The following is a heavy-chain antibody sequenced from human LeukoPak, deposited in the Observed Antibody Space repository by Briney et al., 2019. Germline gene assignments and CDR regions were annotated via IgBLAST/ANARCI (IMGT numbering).Heavy chain of an antibody. J-gene: IGHJ4*02. CDR1: GSTFSSYA. CDR3: AKVPIVVVPAAMRDIDY. D-gene: IGHD2-2*01. CDR2: ISGSGGTT. Sequence: GGSLRLSCAASGSTFSSYAMSWVRQAPGKGLEWVSAISGSGGTTYYADSVKGRFTISRDNSKNTLYLQMNSLRAEDTAVYYCAKVPIVVVPAAMRDIDYWGQGTLVAVSS. V-gene: IGHV3-23*01.